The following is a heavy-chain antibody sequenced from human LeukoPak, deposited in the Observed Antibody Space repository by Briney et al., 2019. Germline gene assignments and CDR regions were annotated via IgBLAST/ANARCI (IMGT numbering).Heavy chain of an antibody. CDR1: GDSIRSNTNY. CDR2: IYYSGST. Sequence: SETLSLTCTVSGDSIRSNTNYWGWIRQPPGKGLEWIGSIYYSGSTYYNPSLKSRVTISLDTSKNQFSLKLSSVTAADTAVYYCARVYPAFGSYYMDVWGKGTTVTVSS. J-gene: IGHJ6*03. V-gene: IGHV4-39*07. D-gene: IGHD3-3*01. CDR3: ARVYPAFGSYYMDV.